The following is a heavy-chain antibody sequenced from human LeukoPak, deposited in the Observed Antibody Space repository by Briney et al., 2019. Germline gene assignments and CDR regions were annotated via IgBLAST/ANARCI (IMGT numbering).Heavy chain of an antibody. J-gene: IGHJ4*02. CDR2: ISRTSTYI. V-gene: IGHV3-21*01. CDR1: GLTFSSYS. CDR3: ARDWSSPWYYFDY. Sequence: PGGSLRLSCAASGLTFSSYSMNWVRQAPGKGREWVSSISRTSTYIYYADSVKGRFTISRDNAKNSLYLQMNSLRAEDTAVYYCARDWSSPWYYFDYWGQGTLVTVS.